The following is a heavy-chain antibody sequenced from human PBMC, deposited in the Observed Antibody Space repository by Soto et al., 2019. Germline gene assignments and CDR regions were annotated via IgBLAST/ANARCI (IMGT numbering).Heavy chain of an antibody. J-gene: IGHJ4*02. V-gene: IGHV4-59*01. CDR1: DGAISTYY. D-gene: IGHD4-4*01. CDR3: AREYSSFEY. Sequence: QVQLQESGPGLVKPSETLSLTCTVSDGAISTYYWHWIRQPPGKGLEWIGYIHYSGYTSYNPSLKSRVTISVDTSKNQFSVRLHSVTAADTAVYYRAREYSSFEYWGQGALVTVS. CDR2: IHYSGYT.